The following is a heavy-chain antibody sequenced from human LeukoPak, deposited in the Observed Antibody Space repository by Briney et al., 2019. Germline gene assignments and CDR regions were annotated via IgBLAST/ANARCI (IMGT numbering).Heavy chain of an antibody. CDR1: GFTFSSYG. V-gene: IGHV3-30*02. CDR3: AKEPITIFGVVVKPDLDY. D-gene: IGHD3-3*01. Sequence: PGGSLRLSCAASGFTFSSYGMHWVRQAPGKGLEWVAFIRYDGSNKYYADSVKCRFTISRDNSKNTLYLQMNSLRAEDTAVYYCAKEPITIFGVVVKPDLDYWGQGTLVTVSS. CDR2: IRYDGSNK. J-gene: IGHJ4*02.